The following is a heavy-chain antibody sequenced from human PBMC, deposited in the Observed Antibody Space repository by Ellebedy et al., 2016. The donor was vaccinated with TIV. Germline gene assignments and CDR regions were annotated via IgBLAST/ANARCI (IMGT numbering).Heavy chain of an antibody. V-gene: IGHV3-53*01. CDR3: ARGASWSAITGLDY. CDR1: GFAVNGYY. Sequence: GESLKISCAASGFAVNGYYITWVRQAPGKGLDWVSVIFTSDVTSYTDSVRGRFTISRDTYKNTVNLQMNSLRVEDTAVYYCARGASWSAITGLDYWGQGTLVTVSS. D-gene: IGHD3-3*01. J-gene: IGHJ4*02. CDR2: IFTSDVT.